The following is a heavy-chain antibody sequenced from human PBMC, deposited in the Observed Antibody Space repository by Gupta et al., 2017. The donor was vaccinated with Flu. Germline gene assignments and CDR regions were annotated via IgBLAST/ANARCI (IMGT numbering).Heavy chain of an antibody. V-gene: IGHV3-73*01. J-gene: IGHJ4*02. D-gene: IGHD5/OR15-5a*01. CDR2: RRIKANSYAK. CDR3: ARGRDVGGVYT. CDR1: GFTFSGST. Sequence: EVQLVESGGGLVQPGGSLTLSCAASGFTFSGSTIHWVRQASGKGLGWLSRRRIKANSYAKAYAASGKGRFTISRDDSKNTAYLQMDSLQTDDTAVYYCARGRDVGGVYTRGQGNLGTVSS.